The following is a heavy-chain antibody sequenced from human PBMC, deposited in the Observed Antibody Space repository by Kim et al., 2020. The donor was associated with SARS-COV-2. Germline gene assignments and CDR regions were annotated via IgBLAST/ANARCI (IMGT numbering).Heavy chain of an antibody. Sequence: SETLSLTCTVSGGSISSYYWSWIRLLPGKGLEWIGDIYYSGTTNYDPSLKSRVTISIDTSKSQFSLNLTSVTAADTAVYYCARHSSGGIYYGMDVWGQGTTVTVSS. CDR3: ARHSSGGIYYGMDV. CDR2: IYYSGTT. D-gene: IGHD3-22*01. V-gene: IGHV4-59*08. J-gene: IGHJ6*02. CDR1: GGSISSYY.